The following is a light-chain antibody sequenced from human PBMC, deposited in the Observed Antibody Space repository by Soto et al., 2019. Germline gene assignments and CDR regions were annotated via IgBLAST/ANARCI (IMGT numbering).Light chain of an antibody. CDR3: SSYAGNHVLA. Sequence: QSALTQPPSASGSPGRSVTISCTGTSSDIGGYNSVSWYQHSPGKAPKLILYGGSHRPSGVPGRFSGSKSGNSASLTVSGLQAEDDGDYYCSSYAGNHVLAFGGGTKLTVL. CDR1: SSDIGGYNS. J-gene: IGLJ2*01. V-gene: IGLV2-8*01. CDR2: GGS.